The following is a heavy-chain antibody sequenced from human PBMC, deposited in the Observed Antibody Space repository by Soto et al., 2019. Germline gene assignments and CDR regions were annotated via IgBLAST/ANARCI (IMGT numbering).Heavy chain of an antibody. V-gene: IGHV4-39*01. CDR1: GGSISSSSYY. D-gene: IGHD3-22*01. CDR3: AGGDYYHSSGYYFYYYTMDV. CDR2: VYYGGST. Sequence: QLHLQESGPGLVKPSETLSLTCTVSGGSISSSSYYRGWIRQPPGKGLEWIGNVYYGGSTYYNPSLKSRVTISVETSKSQFSLKLSSVTAADTAVYYCAGGDYYHSSGYYFYYYTMDVWGQGTTVTVSS. J-gene: IGHJ6*02.